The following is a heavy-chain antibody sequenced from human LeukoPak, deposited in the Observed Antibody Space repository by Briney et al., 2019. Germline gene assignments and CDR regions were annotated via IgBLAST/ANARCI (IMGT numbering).Heavy chain of an antibody. CDR2: IIPTFGTA. Sequence: SVKVSCKASGGTFSSYAISWVRQAPGQGLEWMGGIIPTFGTANYAQKFQGRVTITADESTSTAYMELSSLRSEDTAVYYCARDSPFTMVRGVITDWGQGTLVTVSS. D-gene: IGHD3-10*01. CDR1: GGTFSSYA. CDR3: ARDSPFTMVRGVITD. V-gene: IGHV1-69*13. J-gene: IGHJ4*02.